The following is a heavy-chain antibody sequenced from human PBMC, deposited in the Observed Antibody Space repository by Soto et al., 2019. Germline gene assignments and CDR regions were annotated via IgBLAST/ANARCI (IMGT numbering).Heavy chain of an antibody. CDR2: INPNSGGT. V-gene: IGHV1-2*04. CDR1: GYTFTGYY. Sequence: QVQLVQSGAEVKKPGASVKVSCKASGYTFTGYYMHWVRQAPGQGLEWMGWINPNSGGTNYAQKFQGWVTMTRDTSISTAYMELSRLRSDDTAVYYCARDSGRSYYYFGMDVWGQGTTVTVSS. J-gene: IGHJ6*02. CDR3: ARDSGRSYYYFGMDV.